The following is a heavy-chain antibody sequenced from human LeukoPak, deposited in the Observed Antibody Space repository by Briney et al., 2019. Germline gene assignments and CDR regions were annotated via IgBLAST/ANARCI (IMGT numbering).Heavy chain of an antibody. J-gene: IGHJ5*02. V-gene: IGHV1-2*02. CDR1: GYTFTGYY. CDR2: INPNSGGT. CDR3: ARAYYYGSGSGNNWFDP. D-gene: IGHD3-10*01. Sequence: ASVKVPCKASGYTFTGYYMHWVRQAPGQGLEWMGWINPNSGGTNYAQKFQGRVTMTRDTSISTAYMELSRLRSDDTAVYYCARAYYYGSGSGNNWFDPWGQGTLVTVSS.